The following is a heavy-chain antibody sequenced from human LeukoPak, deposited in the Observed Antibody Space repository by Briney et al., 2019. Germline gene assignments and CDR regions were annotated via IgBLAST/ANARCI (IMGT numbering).Heavy chain of an antibody. J-gene: IGHJ5*02. CDR3: ARDRTGTTSGRTSWFDP. CDR1: GGSFSGYY. CDR2: INHSGST. Sequence: KPSETLSLTCAVYGGSFSGYYWSWIRQPPGKGLEWIGEINHSGSTNYNPSLKSRVTISVDTSENQFSLKLSSVTAADTAVYYCARDRTGTTSGRTSWFDPWGQGTLVTVSS. D-gene: IGHD1-1*01. V-gene: IGHV4-34*01.